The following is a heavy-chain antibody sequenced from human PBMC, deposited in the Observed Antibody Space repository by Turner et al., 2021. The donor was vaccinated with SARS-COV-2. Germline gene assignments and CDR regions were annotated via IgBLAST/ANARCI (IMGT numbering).Heavy chain of an antibody. CDR2: MSYSEMT. V-gene: IGHV4-39*01. CDR1: GGSVTNSFYF. Sequence: QLQLEESGPGLVKASGTLSLTCGVSGGSVTNSFYFWGWVRQAPGRGLEWIASMSYSEMTYHNPSLRSRVSISKDTSKNQFSLRLTSLTAADTAIYYWATKTHCGSDCYSKYFDLWGRGTPVTVAS. J-gene: IGHJ2*01. CDR3: ATKTHCGSDCYSKYFDL. D-gene: IGHD2-21*02.